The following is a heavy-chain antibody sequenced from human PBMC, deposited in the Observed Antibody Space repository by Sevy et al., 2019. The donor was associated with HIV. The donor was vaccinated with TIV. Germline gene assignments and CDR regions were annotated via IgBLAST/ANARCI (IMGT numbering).Heavy chain of an antibody. CDR2: IKSEFDGGAI. CDR3: ITDPAYRGYDEEVINYYFYGMDV. D-gene: IGHD5-12*01. Sequence: GGSLRLSCTASGFTFSSAWMSWVRQAPGKGLEWVGRIKSEFDGGAIDYAAPVKGRFSISREDSKKTGYLQMNSLKTEVTAVYYCITDPAYRGYDEEVINYYFYGMDVWAQGTTVTVSS. V-gene: IGHV3-15*01. J-gene: IGHJ6*02. CDR1: GFTFSSAW.